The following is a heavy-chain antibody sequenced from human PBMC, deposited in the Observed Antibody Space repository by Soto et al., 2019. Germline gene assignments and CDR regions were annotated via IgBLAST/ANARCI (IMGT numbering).Heavy chain of an antibody. CDR1: GYTYTSYG. J-gene: IGHJ4*02. Sequence: GTSVKVSCKASGYTYTSYGISWVRQAPGQGLEWMGWISAYNGNTNYAQKLQGRVTMTTDTSTSTAYMELRSLRSDDTAVYYCAREGPYGDYVYFDYWGQGTLVTVSS. CDR2: ISAYNGNT. D-gene: IGHD4-17*01. CDR3: AREGPYGDYVYFDY. V-gene: IGHV1-18*01.